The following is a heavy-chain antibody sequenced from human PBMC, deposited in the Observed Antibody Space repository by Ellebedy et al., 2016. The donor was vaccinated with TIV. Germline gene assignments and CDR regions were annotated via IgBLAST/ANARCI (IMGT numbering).Heavy chain of an antibody. D-gene: IGHD3-9*01. CDR2: INGANGNT. V-gene: IGHV1-3*01. CDR1: RYTFTYYA. Sequence: ASVKVSXKASRYTFTYYAIHWVRQAPGQRPEWMGWINGANGNTKYSQKFQGRVTIARDTSASIAYMELRSLTSEDTAVYYCARDLALRDFRGFDPWGQGTLVTVSS. CDR3: ARDLALRDFRGFDP. J-gene: IGHJ5*02.